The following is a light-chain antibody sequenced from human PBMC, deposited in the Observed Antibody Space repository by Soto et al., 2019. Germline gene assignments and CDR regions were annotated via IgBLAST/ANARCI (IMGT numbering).Light chain of an antibody. CDR3: QQSYGPPFT. V-gene: IGKV1-39*01. CDR2: TAS. CDR1: QSIATY. Sequence: DIQMTQSPSSLSASVGDRVTITCRASQSIATYLNWYQQKPGKAPVLLIYTASNLKSGVPSRFSGSGSGTDFTLHISGLQPEDFATYYFQQSYGPPFTFGGGAKVEIK. J-gene: IGKJ4*01.